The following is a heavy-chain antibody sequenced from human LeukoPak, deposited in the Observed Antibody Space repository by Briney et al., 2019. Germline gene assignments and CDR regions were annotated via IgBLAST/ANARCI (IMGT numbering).Heavy chain of an antibody. Sequence: SETLSLTCAVSGGSISSGGYSWSWIRQPPGKGLEWIGYIYHSGSTYYNPSLKSRVTISVDRSKNQFSLKLSSVTAADTAVYYCAREGRYCSGGSCPGAFDYWGQGTLVTVSS. V-gene: IGHV4-30-2*01. CDR3: AREGRYCSGGSCPGAFDY. CDR2: IYHSGST. CDR1: GGSISSGGYS. D-gene: IGHD2-15*01. J-gene: IGHJ4*02.